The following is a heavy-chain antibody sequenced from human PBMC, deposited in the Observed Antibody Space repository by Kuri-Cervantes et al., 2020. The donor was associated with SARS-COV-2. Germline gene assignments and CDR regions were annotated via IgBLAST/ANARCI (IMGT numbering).Heavy chain of an antibody. CDR2: ISWNSGSI. CDR1: GFTFNSYS. V-gene: IGHV3-9*01. D-gene: IGHD4-23*01. J-gene: IGHJ6*02. CDR3: ARDLFGGGGYYYGMDV. Sequence: GGSLRLSCAASGFTFNSYSMNWVRQAPGKGLEWVSGISWNSGSIGYADSVKGRFTISRDNAKNSLHLQMNSLRAEDTAVYYCARDLFGGGGYYYGMDVWGQGTTVTVSS.